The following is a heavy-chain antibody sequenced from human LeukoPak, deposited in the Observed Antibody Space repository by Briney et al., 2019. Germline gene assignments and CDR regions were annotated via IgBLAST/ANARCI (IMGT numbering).Heavy chain of an antibody. CDR2: IKTKSDGGTT. J-gene: IGHJ4*02. CDR1: GFTFSSYG. V-gene: IGHV3-15*01. Sequence: GGSLRLSCAASGFTFSSYGMHWVRQAPGKGLEWVGRIKTKSDGGTTDYAAPVKGRFTISRDDSKKMIYLHMNSLKTEDTAVYFCTTESRFRLILDYWGLGTLVTVSS. CDR3: TTESRFRLILDY. D-gene: IGHD2-21*01.